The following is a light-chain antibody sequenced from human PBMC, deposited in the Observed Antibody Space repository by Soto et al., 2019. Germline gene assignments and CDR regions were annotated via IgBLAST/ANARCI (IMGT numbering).Light chain of an antibody. CDR1: QSVRSN. CDR3: QQYNDWPPT. CDR2: GAS. Sequence: VVMTQSPATLSASPGKRATLSRRASQSVRSNLAWYQQKPGQAPRLLIYGASTRATGIPARFSGSWYGTEFNLSIGSLQSEDFAVYYCQQYNDWPPTFGQGTKVDIK. V-gene: IGKV3-15*01. J-gene: IGKJ1*01.